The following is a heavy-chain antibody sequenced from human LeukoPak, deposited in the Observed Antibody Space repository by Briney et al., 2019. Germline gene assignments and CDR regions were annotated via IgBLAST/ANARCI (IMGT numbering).Heavy chain of an antibody. CDR1: GYTFTSYD. V-gene: IGHV1-8*01. J-gene: IGHJ4*02. CDR3: ARAPHYTVTTADYFDY. CDR2: MNPNSGNT. Sequence: ASVKVSCKASGYTFTSYDINWVRQATGQGLEWMGWMNPNSGNTGYAQKFQGRVTMTRNTSISTAYMELSSLRSEDTAVYYCARAPHYTVTTADYFDYWGQGTLVTVSS. D-gene: IGHD4-17*01.